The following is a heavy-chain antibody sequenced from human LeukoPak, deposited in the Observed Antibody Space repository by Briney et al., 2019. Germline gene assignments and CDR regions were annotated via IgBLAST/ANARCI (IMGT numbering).Heavy chain of an antibody. D-gene: IGHD3-22*01. J-gene: IGHJ6*03. V-gene: IGHV4-61*02. Sequence: SETLSLTCTVSGGSISSSSYYWSWIRQPAGKGLEWIGRIYTSGSTNYNPSLKSRVTMSVDTSKNQFSLKLSSVTAADTAVYYCARFRGTVNRVVVSSPKHYYYYMDVWGKGTTVTVSS. CDR2: IYTSGST. CDR3: ARFRGTVNRVVVSSPKHYYYYMDV. CDR1: GGSISSSSYY.